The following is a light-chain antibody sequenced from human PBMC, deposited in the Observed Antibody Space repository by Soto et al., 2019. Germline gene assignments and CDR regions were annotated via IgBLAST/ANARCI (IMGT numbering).Light chain of an antibody. CDR3: QQSYSTPYT. Sequence: DIQMTQSPSSPSASVGDRITITCRASQSISSYLNWYQQRPGKAPNLLIYAASSLRSGVPSRFSGRGSGTEFTLTISSLTPEDIATYYCQQSYSTPYTFGQGTKLEIE. CDR2: AAS. CDR1: QSISSY. J-gene: IGKJ2*01. V-gene: IGKV1-39*01.